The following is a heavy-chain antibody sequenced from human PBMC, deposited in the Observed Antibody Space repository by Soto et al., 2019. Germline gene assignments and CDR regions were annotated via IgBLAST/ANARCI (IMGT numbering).Heavy chain of an antibody. D-gene: IGHD1-1*01. CDR2: VYNTGGT. Sequence: QVQLQQSGPGLVKPSETLSLTCTVSSGPSSRHNWGWIRQSPGRGLEWIGYVYNTGGTSSNPSLKSRGTISADTSANHISLTLSFVTAADTAIYYCVRQGIGNLHGLVDVWGQGTTVSVSS. J-gene: IGHJ6*02. CDR3: VRQGIGNLHGLVDV. V-gene: IGHV4-59*08. CDR1: SGPSSRHN.